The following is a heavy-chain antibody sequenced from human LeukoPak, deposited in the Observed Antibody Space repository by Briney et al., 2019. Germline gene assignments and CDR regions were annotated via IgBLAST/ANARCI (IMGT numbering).Heavy chain of an antibody. Sequence: PSETLSLTCAVYGGSFIVYYWSWIRQPPGKGLEWIGEINHSGGANYNPSLKSRVTISADTSKSQFSLKLGSVTAADTAVYYCARVPLRFLEPFDYWGQGTLVTVSS. J-gene: IGHJ4*02. D-gene: IGHD3-3*01. CDR3: ARVPLRFLEPFDY. CDR2: INHSGGA. CDR1: GGSFIVYY. V-gene: IGHV4-34*01.